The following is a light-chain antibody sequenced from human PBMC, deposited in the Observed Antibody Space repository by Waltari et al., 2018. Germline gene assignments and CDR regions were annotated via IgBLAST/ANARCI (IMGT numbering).Light chain of an antibody. J-gene: IGKJ1*01. CDR1: QSVLISSNNNKNY. V-gene: IGKV4-1*01. Sequence: DIVVTQSPESLAVSLGERATINCKSSQSVLISSNNNKNYLAWYQQKPGQPPKLLIYWASSRASGVPDRFSGSGSGTDFTLTISSLQADDVALYYCHHYGQQYGSSPGTFGQGTKVEIK. CDR3: HHYGQQYGSSPGT. CDR2: WAS.